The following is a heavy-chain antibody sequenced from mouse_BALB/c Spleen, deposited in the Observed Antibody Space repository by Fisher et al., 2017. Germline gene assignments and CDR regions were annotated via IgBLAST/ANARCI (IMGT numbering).Heavy chain of an antibody. D-gene: IGHD2-1*01. Sequence: KFKGKATLTVDKSSSTAYMQLSSLTSEDSAVYYCARPHYGKTGAMDYWGQGTSVTVSS. V-gene: IGHV1-69*02. J-gene: IGHJ4*01. CDR3: ARPHYGKTGAMDY.